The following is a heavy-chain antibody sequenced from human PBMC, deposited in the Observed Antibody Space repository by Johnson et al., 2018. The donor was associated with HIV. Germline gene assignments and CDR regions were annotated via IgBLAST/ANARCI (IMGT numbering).Heavy chain of an antibody. D-gene: IGHD6-13*01. CDR1: GFTVSSNY. CDR2: IYSGVST. Sequence: VQLMESGGGLIQPGGSLRLSCAASGFTVSSNYMSWVRQAPGKGLEWVSVIYSGVSTYYADSVKGRFTISRDNAKNSLYLQMNSLRAEDTAVYYCAKRLESSSWSHDAFDIWGQGTMVTVSS. J-gene: IGHJ3*02. CDR3: AKRLESSSWSHDAFDI. V-gene: IGHV3-53*01.